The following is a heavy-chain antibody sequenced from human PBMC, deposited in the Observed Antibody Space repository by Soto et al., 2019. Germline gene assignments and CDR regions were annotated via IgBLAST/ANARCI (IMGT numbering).Heavy chain of an antibody. CDR1: GFTFSSYA. Sequence: PWGSLRLSCAAPGFTFSSYAMSWVRQAPGKGLEWVSAISGSGGSTYYADSVKGRFTISRDNSKNTLYLQMNSLRAEDTAVYYCAKDPHTYYYGSGSLFYFDYWGQGTLVTVSS. V-gene: IGHV3-23*01. D-gene: IGHD3-10*01. CDR2: ISGSGGST. CDR3: AKDPHTYYYGSGSLFYFDY. J-gene: IGHJ4*02.